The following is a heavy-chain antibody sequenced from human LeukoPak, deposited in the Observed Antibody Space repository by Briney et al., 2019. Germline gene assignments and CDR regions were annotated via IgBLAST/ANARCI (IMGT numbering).Heavy chain of an antibody. J-gene: IGHJ3*02. D-gene: IGHD6-6*01. Sequence: GGSLRLSCAASGFTFSSYSMNWVRQAPGKGLEWVSSISSSSSYIYYADSVKGRFTISRDNAKNSLYLQMNSLRAEDTAVYYCARDRRSGAFDIWGQGTMVTVSS. CDR2: ISSSSSYI. CDR1: GFTFSSYS. V-gene: IGHV3-21*01. CDR3: ARDRRSGAFDI.